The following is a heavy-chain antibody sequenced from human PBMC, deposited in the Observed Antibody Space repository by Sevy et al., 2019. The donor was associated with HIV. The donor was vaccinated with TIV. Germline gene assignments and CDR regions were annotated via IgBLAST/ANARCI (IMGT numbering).Heavy chain of an antibody. CDR3: ARETELELTYYYYYYMDV. V-gene: IGHV3-21*01. D-gene: IGHD1-7*01. CDR1: GFTFSSYS. Sequence: GGSLRLSCAASGFTFSSYSMNWVRQAPGKGLEWVSSISSSSSYIYYADSVKGRFTISRDNAKNSLYLQMNSLRAEDTAVYYCARETELELTYYYYYYMDVWGKGTTVTVSS. CDR2: ISSSSSYI. J-gene: IGHJ6*03.